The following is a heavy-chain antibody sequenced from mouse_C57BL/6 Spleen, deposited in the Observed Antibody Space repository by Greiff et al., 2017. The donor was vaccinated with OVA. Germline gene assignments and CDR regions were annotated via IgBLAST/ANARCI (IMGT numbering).Heavy chain of an antibody. Sequence: QVTLKESGPGILQSSQTLSLSCSSSGFSLSTSGMGVSWIRQPSGKGLEWLAHIYWDDDNRYNPSLKSRPTISKDTSRNQVFIKITSVDTADTATYYCARRGYSYAMDYWGQGTSVTVSS. CDR2: IYWDDDN. D-gene: IGHD2-14*01. V-gene: IGHV8-12*01. CDR3: ARRGYSYAMDY. J-gene: IGHJ4*01. CDR1: GFSLSTSGMG.